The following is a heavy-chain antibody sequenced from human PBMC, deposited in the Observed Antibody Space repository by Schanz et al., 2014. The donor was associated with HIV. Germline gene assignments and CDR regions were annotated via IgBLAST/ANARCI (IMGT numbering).Heavy chain of an antibody. V-gene: IGHV3-30*18. Sequence: QVQLVESGGGVVQPGRSLRLSCAASGFTFSSYGMHWVRQAPGKGLEWVAVIWYDGSNKYYTDSVKGRFTISRDSSKNTLYLQMNSLRAEDTAVYYCAKGLRQWLVLGVSDYWGQGTLVTVSS. CDR1: GFTFSSYG. D-gene: IGHD6-19*01. CDR3: AKGLRQWLVLGVSDY. CDR2: IWYDGSNK. J-gene: IGHJ4*02.